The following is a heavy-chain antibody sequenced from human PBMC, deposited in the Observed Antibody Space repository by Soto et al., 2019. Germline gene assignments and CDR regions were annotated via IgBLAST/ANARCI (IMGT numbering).Heavy chain of an antibody. Sequence: QVQLVQSGAEVKKPGSSVKVSCKASGGTFSSYTISWVRQAPGQGLEWMGRIIPILGIANYAQKFQGRVTITADNSTSTAYMELSSLRSEDTAVYYCARANCSGGSCYFDYWGQGTLVTVSS. J-gene: IGHJ4*02. D-gene: IGHD2-15*01. V-gene: IGHV1-69*02. CDR1: GGTFSSYT. CDR3: ARANCSGGSCYFDY. CDR2: IIPILGIA.